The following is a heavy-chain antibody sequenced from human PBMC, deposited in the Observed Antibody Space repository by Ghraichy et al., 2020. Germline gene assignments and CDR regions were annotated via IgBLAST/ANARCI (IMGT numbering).Heavy chain of an antibody. CDR1: GFIFSDFH. CDR3: ARRHGYFDY. V-gene: IGHV3-11*01. CDR2: ISTRGTNI. J-gene: IGHJ4*02. Sequence: GGSLRLSCAASGFIFSDFHMTWVRQAPGKGLEWVSYISTRGTNIQYADSVRGRFTVSRDDAENSLYLQMNSLRAEDTAVYYCARRHGYFDYWGQGTLVAVSS.